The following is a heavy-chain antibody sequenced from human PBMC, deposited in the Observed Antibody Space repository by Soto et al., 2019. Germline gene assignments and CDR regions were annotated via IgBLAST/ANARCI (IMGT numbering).Heavy chain of an antibody. CDR3: ARDRAGSSSSAGTYYYYGMDV. CDR2: MNPNSGNT. CDR1: GYTFTSYD. V-gene: IGHV1-8*01. J-gene: IGHJ6*02. Sequence: ASVKVSCKASGYTFTSYDSNWGRQATGQGLEWMGWMNPNSGNTGYAQKFQGRVTMTRNTSISTAYMELSSLRSEDTAVYYCARDRAGSSSSAGTYYYYGMDVWGQGTTVTVSS. D-gene: IGHD6-6*01.